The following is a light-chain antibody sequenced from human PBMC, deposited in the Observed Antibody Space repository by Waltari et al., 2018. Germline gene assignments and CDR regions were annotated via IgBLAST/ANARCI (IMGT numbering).Light chain of an antibody. CDR1: QSLSRT. CDR2: GSS. Sequence: EIVLTQSPVTLSLSPGVRATLSCRDSQSLSRTLALYQQKPDQAPKLLIYGSSISATGIPDRFTGSGSGTDFSLAISSLEPEDFAIYFCQHYVRLPATFGQGTKVEIK. V-gene: IGKV3-20*01. CDR3: QHYVRLPAT. J-gene: IGKJ1*01.